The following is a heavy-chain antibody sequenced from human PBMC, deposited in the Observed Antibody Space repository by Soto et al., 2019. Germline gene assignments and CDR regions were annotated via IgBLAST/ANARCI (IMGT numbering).Heavy chain of an antibody. CDR3: EKCIQVHGNYVAFHI. CDR1: VLSIRSSNG. V-gene: IGHV4-4*03. Sequence: PATFSLASAVSVLSIRSSNGCSWVCGPPGTGLEWIGEIYHSGRINHNPSLKGRFTISRDSSRSTLDLQMNSLRAADTALYYCEKCIQVHGNYVAFHISGQGTMVTVSS. CDR2: IYHSGRI. D-gene: IGHD1-7*01. J-gene: IGHJ3*02.